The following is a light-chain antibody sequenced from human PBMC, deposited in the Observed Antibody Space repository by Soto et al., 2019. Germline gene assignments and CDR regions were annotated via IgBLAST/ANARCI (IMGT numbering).Light chain of an antibody. CDR3: SSYTSSSTLDNYV. J-gene: IGLJ1*01. Sequence: QSVLTQPASVSGSPGQSITISRTGTSSDVGGYNYVSWYQQHPGKAPKLMIYEVSNRPSGVSNRFSGSKSGNTASLTISGLQAEDEADYYCSSYTSSSTLDNYVFGTGTKV. CDR1: SSDVGGYNY. CDR2: EVS. V-gene: IGLV2-14*01.